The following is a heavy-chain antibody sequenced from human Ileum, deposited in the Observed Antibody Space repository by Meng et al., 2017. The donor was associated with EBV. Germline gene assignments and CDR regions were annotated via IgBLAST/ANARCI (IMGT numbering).Heavy chain of an antibody. Sequence: QVQVQQWGAGLLKPSETLSLTCALFGGSITDHYWSWIRQPPGKGLEWIGEINHRGTMYNPSFKSRVTISRDTSKNQFSLKLNSVTAADTAVYFCARARDDFDWGQGTMVIVSS. J-gene: IGHJ4*02. D-gene: IGHD5-24*01. CDR1: GGSITDHY. V-gene: IGHV4-34*01. CDR3: ARARDDFD. CDR2: INHRGT.